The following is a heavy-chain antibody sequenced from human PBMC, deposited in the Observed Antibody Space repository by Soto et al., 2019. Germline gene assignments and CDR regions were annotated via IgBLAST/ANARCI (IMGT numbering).Heavy chain of an antibody. D-gene: IGHD6-19*01. CDR2: IWSDGSNN. CDR1: GFTISSYG. Sequence: QVQLVESGGGVVQPGRSLRLSCAASGFTISSYGMHWVRQAPGKGLEWVAAIWSDGSNNYYTDSVKGRFTISRDNSKHTLYLQMNSLRVEDTAVYYCAREVGSDWYFDYWGQGTLVTVSS. J-gene: IGHJ4*02. CDR3: AREVGSDWYFDY. V-gene: IGHV3-33*01.